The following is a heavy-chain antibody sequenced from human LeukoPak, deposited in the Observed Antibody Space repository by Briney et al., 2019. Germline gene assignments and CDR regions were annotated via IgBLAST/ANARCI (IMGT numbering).Heavy chain of an antibody. D-gene: IGHD4-11*01. CDR2: IYTSGST. CDR1: GGSISSYY. CDR3: ARTDYSNLNYYYYYMDV. V-gene: IGHV4-4*07. J-gene: IGHJ6*03. Sequence: KPSETLSLTCTVSGGSISSYYWSWIRQPAGKGLEWIGRIYTSGSTNYNPSLKSRVTMSVDTSKNQFSLKLSSVTAADTAVYYCARTDYSNLNYYYYYMDVWGKGTTVTVSS.